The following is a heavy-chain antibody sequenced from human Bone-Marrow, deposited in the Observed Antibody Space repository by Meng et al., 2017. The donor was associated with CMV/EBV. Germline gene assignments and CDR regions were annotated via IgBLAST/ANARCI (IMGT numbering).Heavy chain of an antibody. V-gene: IGHV3-21*01. J-gene: IGHJ4*02. CDR1: GFNFSSYS. CDR2: ISSSSSYI. CDR3: ARLFYDYVWGSYPYYFDY. D-gene: IGHD3-16*01. Sequence: EVQLVESGGGLVKPGGSLRPSCAASGFNFSSYSMNWVRQAAGKGLGWVSSISSSSSYIYYADSVKGRFTISRDNAKNSLYLQMNSLRAEDTAVYYCARLFYDYVWGSYPYYFDYWGQGTLVTVSS.